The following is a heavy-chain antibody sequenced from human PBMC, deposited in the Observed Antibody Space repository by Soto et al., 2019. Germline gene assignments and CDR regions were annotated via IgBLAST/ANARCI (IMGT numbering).Heavy chain of an antibody. CDR1: GYTFTSYG. CDR2: ISAYNGNT. J-gene: IGHJ4*02. CDR3: ARVPGIAVAEYYFDY. D-gene: IGHD6-19*01. Sequence: ASVKVSCKASGYTFTSYGISWVRQAPGQGLEWMGWISAYNGNTNYAQKLQGRVTMTTDTSTSTAYMELSSLRSDDTAVYYCARVPGIAVAEYYFDYWGQGTLVTVSS. V-gene: IGHV1-18*01.